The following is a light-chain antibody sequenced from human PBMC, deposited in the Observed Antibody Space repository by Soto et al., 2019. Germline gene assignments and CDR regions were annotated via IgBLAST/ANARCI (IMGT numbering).Light chain of an antibody. CDR1: RDDVGGYNY. CDR2: EVY. J-gene: IGLJ2*01. V-gene: IGLV2-8*01. Sequence: QSALTQPPSASGSPGQSVTISCTGTRDDVGGYNYVSWFQHHPGKAPKLMIYEVYKRPSGVPARFSGSKSGNTASLTVSGLQAGDEAIYYCSSYVTSNGGVFGGGTKVTVL. CDR3: SSYVTSNGGV.